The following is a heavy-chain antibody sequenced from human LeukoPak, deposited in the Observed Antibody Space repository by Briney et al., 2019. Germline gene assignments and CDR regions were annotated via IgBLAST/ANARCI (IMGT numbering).Heavy chain of an antibody. Sequence: GASVKVSCKASGYSFTGYYIHWVRQAPGQGLEWMGWINPNSGATNCAQKFQGRVTVTRDTSITTPYMDLSSLRSDDTAVYYCARVLVPKLFDYWGQGTLVTVSS. CDR3: ARVLVPKLFDY. J-gene: IGHJ4*02. V-gene: IGHV1-2*02. CDR2: INPNSGAT. D-gene: IGHD2-21*01. CDR1: GYSFTGYY.